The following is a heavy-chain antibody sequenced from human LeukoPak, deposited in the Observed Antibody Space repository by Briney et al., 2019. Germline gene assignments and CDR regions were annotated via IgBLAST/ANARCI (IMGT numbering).Heavy chain of an antibody. CDR2: ISSSSSTI. V-gene: IGHV3-48*01. J-gene: IGHJ5*02. Sequence: PGGSLRLSCVASGFTFSSYSLNWVRQAPGKGLEWVSYISSSSSTIYYADSVRGRFTISRDNARNSLYLQMNSLSAEDTAFYYCARDALQLTGNYVTRWWFDPWGQGTLVTVSS. D-gene: IGHD3-9*01. CDR1: GFTFSSYS. CDR3: ARDALQLTGNYVTRWWFDP.